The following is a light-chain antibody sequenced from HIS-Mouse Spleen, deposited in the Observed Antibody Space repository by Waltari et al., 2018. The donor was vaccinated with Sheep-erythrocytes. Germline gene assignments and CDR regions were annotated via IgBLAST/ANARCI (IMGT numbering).Light chain of an antibody. J-gene: IGKJ1*01. CDR2: AAS. CDR1: KSISSY. CDR3: QQRSNWPQPWT. V-gene: IGKV1-39*01. Sequence: DIQMTQSPSSLSASVGDRVTITCRASKSISSYLNWYQQKPGKAPKLLIYAASSLQSGVPSRFSGSGSGTDFTLTISSLEPEDFAVYYCQQRSNWPQPWTFGQGTKVEIK.